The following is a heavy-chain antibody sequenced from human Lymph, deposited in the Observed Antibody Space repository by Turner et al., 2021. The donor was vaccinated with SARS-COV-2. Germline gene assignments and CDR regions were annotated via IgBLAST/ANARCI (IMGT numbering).Heavy chain of an antibody. Sequence: QVQLQQWGAGLLKPSETLSLTCAVYGGSFSGYYWSWIRQPPGKGLEWIGEINHSGSTNYNPSLKSRVTISVDTSKNQFSLKLSSVTAADTAVHYCARGGVDTAMVRYYYYGMDVWGQGTTVTVSS. J-gene: IGHJ6*02. CDR2: INHSGST. CDR3: ARGGVDTAMVRYYYYGMDV. CDR1: GGSFSGYY. D-gene: IGHD5-18*01. V-gene: IGHV4-34*01.